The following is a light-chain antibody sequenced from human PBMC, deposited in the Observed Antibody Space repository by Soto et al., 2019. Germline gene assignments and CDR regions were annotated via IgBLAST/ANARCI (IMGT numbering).Light chain of an antibody. J-gene: IGKJ5*01. Sequence: VLTQSPATLSLSPGERVTLSCRTSHSVNSHVAWYQQKPGQAPRLLLYGASTRATGIPVRFSGSGFGTEFTLTISSLQSEDFAVYYCQQYKNWPLFGQGTRLEI. CDR3: QQYKNWPL. CDR2: GAS. V-gene: IGKV3-15*01. CDR1: HSVNSH.